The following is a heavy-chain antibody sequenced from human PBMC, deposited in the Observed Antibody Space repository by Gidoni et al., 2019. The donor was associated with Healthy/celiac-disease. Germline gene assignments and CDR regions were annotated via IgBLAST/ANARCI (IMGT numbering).Heavy chain of an antibody. CDR1: GFTFSSYS. V-gene: IGHV3-21*01. Sequence: EVQLVESGGGLVKPGGSLRLSCAASGFTFSSYSMNWVRQAPGKGLEGVSSISSSSSYIYYADSVKGRFTISRDNAKNSLYLQMNSLRAEDTAVYYCARQLERRWYAFDIWGQGTMVTVSS. J-gene: IGHJ3*02. CDR3: ARQLERRWYAFDI. CDR2: ISSSSSYI. D-gene: IGHD1-1*01.